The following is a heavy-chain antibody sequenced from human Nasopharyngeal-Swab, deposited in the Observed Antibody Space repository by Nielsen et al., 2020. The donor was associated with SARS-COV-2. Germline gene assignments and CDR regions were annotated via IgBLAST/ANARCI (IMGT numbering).Heavy chain of an antibody. D-gene: IGHD6-19*01. V-gene: IGHV3-21*01. CDR3: ARAPGSGYIDY. CDR2: ISSSSSYI. J-gene: IGHJ4*02. Sequence: GESLKISCAASGFTFSSYSMNWVRQAPGKGLEWVSSISSSSSYIYYADSVKGRFTISRDNAKNSLYLQMNSLRAEDTAVYYCARAPGSGYIDYWGQGTLVTVSS. CDR1: GFTFSSYS.